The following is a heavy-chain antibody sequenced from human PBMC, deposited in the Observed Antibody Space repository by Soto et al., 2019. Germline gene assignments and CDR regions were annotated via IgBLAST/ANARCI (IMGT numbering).Heavy chain of an antibody. D-gene: IGHD4-17*01. CDR2: ISAYNGNT. J-gene: IGHJ4*02. CDR1: GYTFTSYG. CDR3: ARDLRPTTVVTPRYFDY. V-gene: IGHV1-18*01. Sequence: QVQLVQSGAEVKKPGASVKVSCKASGYTFTSYGISWVRQAPGQGLEWMGWISAYNGNTNYAQKLQGRVTMTTDTSTSTAYMELRRLRSDDTAVYYCARDLRPTTVVTPRYFDYWGQGTLVTVSS.